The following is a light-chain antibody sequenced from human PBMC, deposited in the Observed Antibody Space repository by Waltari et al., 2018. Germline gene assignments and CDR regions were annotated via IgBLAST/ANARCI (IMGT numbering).Light chain of an antibody. CDR1: QSISRY. CDR3: QQSYSNPRT. CDR2: AAS. J-gene: IGKJ2*01. Sequence: DIHMTQSPSSLSASVGDRVTITCRASQSISRYLNWYQHKPGKAPKLLIYAASTLQSGVPSSFSGSGSGTDFTLTITSLQPEDFATYFCQQSYSNPRTFGQGTKLEI. V-gene: IGKV1-39*01.